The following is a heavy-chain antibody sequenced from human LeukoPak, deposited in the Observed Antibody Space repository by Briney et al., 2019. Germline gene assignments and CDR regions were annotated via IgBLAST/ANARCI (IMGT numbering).Heavy chain of an antibody. D-gene: IGHD3-10*01. CDR1: GYTFTSYA. CDR3: ARDARREVRGVIIGGMDV. Sequence: GASVKVSCKASGYTFTSYAMHWVRQAPGQRLEWMGWINAGNGNTKYSQKFQGRVTITRDTSASTAYMELSSLRSEDTAVYYCARDARREVRGVIIGGMDVWGQGTTVTVSS. V-gene: IGHV1-3*01. J-gene: IGHJ6*02. CDR2: INAGNGNT.